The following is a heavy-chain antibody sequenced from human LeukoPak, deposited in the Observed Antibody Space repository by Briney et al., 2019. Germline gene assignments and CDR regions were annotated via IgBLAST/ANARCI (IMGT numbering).Heavy chain of an antibody. CDR3: ASSLEDAFDY. Sequence: SETLSLTCAVYSGSFSGYYWSWIRQPPGKGLEWIGEINHSGSTNYNPSLKSRVTISVDTSKNQFSLKLSSVTAADTAVYYCASSLEDAFDYWGQGTLVTVSS. D-gene: IGHD1-1*01. CDR1: SGSFSGYY. V-gene: IGHV4-34*01. J-gene: IGHJ4*02. CDR2: INHSGST.